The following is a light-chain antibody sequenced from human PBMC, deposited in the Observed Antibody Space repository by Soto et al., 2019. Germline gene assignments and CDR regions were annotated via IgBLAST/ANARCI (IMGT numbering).Light chain of an antibody. CDR3: SSYGGRSNLV. V-gene: IGLV2-8*01. Sequence: QSALTQPPSASGSPRQSVTISCTGTSSDVGAYKFVSWYQLHPGKAPKLMIYEVNVRPSGVPDRFSGSKSGNTASLTVSGLQVEDEADYYCSSYGGRSNLVFGGGTKVTVL. CDR1: SSDVGAYKF. CDR2: EVN. J-gene: IGLJ2*01.